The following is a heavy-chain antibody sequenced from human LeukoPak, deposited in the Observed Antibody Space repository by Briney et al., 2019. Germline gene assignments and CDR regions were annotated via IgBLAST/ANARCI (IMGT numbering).Heavy chain of an antibody. CDR3: ARVASGGAFDY. CDR2: IYYSWRT. D-gene: IGHD3-10*01. CDR1: GGSISSYY. Sequence: PSQTLSLTCTVSGGSISSYYWSWIRQPPGKGLEWMGYIYYSWRTNYNPSLNSRVTISVDTSKNQFSLKLSSVTAADTAVYYCARVASGGAFDYWGQGTLVTVSS. V-gene: IGHV4-59*01. J-gene: IGHJ4*02.